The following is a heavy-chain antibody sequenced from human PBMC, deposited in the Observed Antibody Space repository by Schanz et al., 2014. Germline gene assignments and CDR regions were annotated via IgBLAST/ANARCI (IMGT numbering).Heavy chain of an antibody. Sequence: VQLLESGGGVVQPGGSLRLSCAASGFPFDTYIMKWVRQAPGKGLEWVSSISSNSDYIYYSESVKGRFTISRDNAKNSLYLQMNSLRAEDTAVYYCARVRAYDYGAEAHGMDVWGHGTTVTFSS. CDR1: GFPFDTYI. V-gene: IGHV3-21*02. J-gene: IGHJ6*02. D-gene: IGHD4-17*01. CDR3: ARVRAYDYGAEAHGMDV. CDR2: ISSNSDYI.